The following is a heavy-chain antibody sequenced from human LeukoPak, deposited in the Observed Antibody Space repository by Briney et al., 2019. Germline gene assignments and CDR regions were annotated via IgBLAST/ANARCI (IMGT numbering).Heavy chain of an antibody. J-gene: IGHJ4*02. V-gene: IGHV4-34*01. CDR2: INHSGST. D-gene: IGHD3-10*01. Sequence: SETLSLTCAVYGVSFSGYYWSWIRQPPGKGLEWIGEINHSGSTNYNPSLKSRVTISVDTSKNQFSLKLSSVTAADTAVYYCATSGDYGSGSLDYWGQGTLVTVSS. CDR1: GVSFSGYY. CDR3: ATSGDYGSGSLDY.